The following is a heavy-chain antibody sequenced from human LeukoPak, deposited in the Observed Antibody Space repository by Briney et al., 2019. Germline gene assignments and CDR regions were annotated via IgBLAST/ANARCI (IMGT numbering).Heavy chain of an antibody. CDR1: GVSFSTYY. Sequence: PSETLSLTCGVSGVSFSTYYWSWIRQSPEKGLEWIGEVNHSGYTNYNPSLKSRVTISVDTSKNQFSLNLRSVTAADTVVYYCARQLYGSDYWGQGTLVTVSS. CDR2: VNHSGYT. V-gene: IGHV4-34*01. CDR3: ARQLYGSDY. J-gene: IGHJ4*02. D-gene: IGHD4-17*01.